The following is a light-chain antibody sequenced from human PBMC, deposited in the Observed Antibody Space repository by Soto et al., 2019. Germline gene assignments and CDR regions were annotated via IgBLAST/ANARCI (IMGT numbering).Light chain of an antibody. CDR1: QNIHSW. CDR2: AAS. V-gene: IGKV1-5*01. Sequence: DIQMTQSPSALSASVGDRVTITCRASQNIHSWLAWYQQKPGKAPKRLIYAASSLQSGVPSRFSGSGSGTEFTLTISSLQPEDFATYYCLQHNSYPLTFGGGTKVDIK. CDR3: LQHNSYPLT. J-gene: IGKJ4*01.